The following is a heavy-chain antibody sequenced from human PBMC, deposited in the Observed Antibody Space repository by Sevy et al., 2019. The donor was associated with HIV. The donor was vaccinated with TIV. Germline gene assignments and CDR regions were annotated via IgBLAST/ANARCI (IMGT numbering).Heavy chain of an antibody. V-gene: IGHV3-15*01. CDR2: VKSKGGGGTT. CDR1: GFTFSTAW. D-gene: IGHD4-17*01. J-gene: IGHJ4*02. CDR3: TTEYFGDYHY. Sequence: GGSLRLSCAASGFTFSTAWMSWVRQAPGKGLEWVSRVKSKGGGGTTDYAAPVKGRFTISRDDSTNTVYLQMNSLKIEDTAVYDCTTEYFGDYHYWGQGTLVTVSS.